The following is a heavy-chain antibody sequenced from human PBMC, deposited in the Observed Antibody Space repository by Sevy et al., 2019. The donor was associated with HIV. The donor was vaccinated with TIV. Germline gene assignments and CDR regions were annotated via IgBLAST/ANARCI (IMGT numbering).Heavy chain of an antibody. CDR2: IYYNGHI. Sequence: SLTCTVSGGSISSLYRNWIRQPPGKGLEWIGNIYYNGHINYNPSLKSRVTLSLDTSKNQFSLRLSSVTAADTAMYYCAGENAWGRGYSWGQGTLVTVSS. J-gene: IGHJ4*02. CDR1: GGSISSLY. V-gene: IGHV4-59*08. CDR3: AGENAWGRGYS. D-gene: IGHD1-26*01.